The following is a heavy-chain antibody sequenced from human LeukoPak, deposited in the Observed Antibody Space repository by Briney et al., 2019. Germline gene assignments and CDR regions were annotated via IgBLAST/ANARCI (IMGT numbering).Heavy chain of an antibody. Sequence: PGGSLRLSCAASGFTFSDHYMDWVRQAPGKGLEWVGRIRNKVNSYSTEYAASVKGRSTISRDDSKNSLYLQMNSLKTEDTAVYYCARVRYYLDYWGQGTLVTVSS. V-gene: IGHV3-72*01. CDR3: ARVRYYLDY. D-gene: IGHD3-9*01. CDR1: GFTFSDHY. J-gene: IGHJ4*02. CDR2: IRNKVNSYST.